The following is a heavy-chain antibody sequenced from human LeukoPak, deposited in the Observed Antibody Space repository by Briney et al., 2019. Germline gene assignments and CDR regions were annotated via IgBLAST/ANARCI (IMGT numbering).Heavy chain of an antibody. CDR3: TRDAYGGGSLTGYSYFDS. CDR2: ISWNSGSI. CDR1: GFTFDDYA. V-gene: IGHV3-9*01. D-gene: IGHD3-9*01. J-gene: IGHJ4*02. Sequence: SLRLSCAVSGFTFDDYAMHWVRQAPGKGLEWVSGISWNSGSIVYADSVKGRITISRDNAKNSLYLQVSSLRAEDTAFYYCTRDAYGGGSLTGYSYFDSWGQGTLVTVSS.